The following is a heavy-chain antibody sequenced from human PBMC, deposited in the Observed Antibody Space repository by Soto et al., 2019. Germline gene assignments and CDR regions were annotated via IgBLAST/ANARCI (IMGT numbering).Heavy chain of an antibody. V-gene: IGHV3-48*02. CDR1: GFTFGTYI. CDR2: ISYDSDTI. CDR3: ARLYYDYV. J-gene: IGHJ6*02. Sequence: GGSPRLASAGCGFTFGTYIMNWVRQAAGKGLEWIAYISYDSDTIQYADSVKGRFTISRDNAKNSLYLQMNSLRDEDTAVYYCARLYYDYVWGQGTTVTVFS. D-gene: IGHD3-3*01.